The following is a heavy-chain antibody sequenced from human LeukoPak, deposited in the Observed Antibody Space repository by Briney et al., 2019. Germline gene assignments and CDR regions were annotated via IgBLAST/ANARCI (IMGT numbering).Heavy chain of an antibody. CDR1: GYSFTGYY. J-gene: IGHJ4*02. Sequence: ASVKVSCEASGYSFTGYYMHWVRQAPGQGLEWMGWISPNSGATSYAQKFQGGVTLTKDTSISTAYMELSSLTSDDTAVYYCVRAPAPIKYNLGYWGQGTLVTVSS. V-gene: IGHV1-2*02. D-gene: IGHD1-14*01. CDR3: VRAPAPIKYNLGY. CDR2: ISPNSGAT.